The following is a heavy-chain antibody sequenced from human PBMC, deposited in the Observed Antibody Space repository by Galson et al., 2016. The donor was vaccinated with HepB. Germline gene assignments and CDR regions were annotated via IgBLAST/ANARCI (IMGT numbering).Heavy chain of an antibody. Sequence: SETLSLTCTVSGGSINNYYWSWIRQSPGKGLEWIGSIYYSGSTYYNPSLKSRVTISVDTSKNQFSLKLNSVTAADTAVYYCARQGYYYGSGSPVNWFDPWGQGTLVTVSS. CDR2: IYYSGST. CDR1: GGSINNYY. J-gene: IGHJ5*02. CDR3: ARQGYYYGSGSPVNWFDP. V-gene: IGHV4-59*05. D-gene: IGHD3-10*01.